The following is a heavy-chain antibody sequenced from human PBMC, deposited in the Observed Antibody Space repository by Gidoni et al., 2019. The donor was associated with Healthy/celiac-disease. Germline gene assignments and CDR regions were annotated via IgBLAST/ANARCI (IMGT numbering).Heavy chain of an antibody. D-gene: IGHD6-13*01. CDR1: GGSISSSSYY. Sequence: QLQLQESGPGLVKPSETLSLTCTVSGGSISSSSYYWGWIRQPPGKGLEWIGSIYYSGSTYYNPSLKSRVTISVDTSKNQFSLKLSSVTAADTAVYYGARHERIAAAGLAWFDPWGQGTLVTVSS. CDR2: IYYSGST. V-gene: IGHV4-39*01. J-gene: IGHJ5*02. CDR3: ARHERIAAAGLAWFDP.